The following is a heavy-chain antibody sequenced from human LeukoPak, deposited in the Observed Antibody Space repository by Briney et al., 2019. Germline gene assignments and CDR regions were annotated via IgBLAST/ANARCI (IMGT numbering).Heavy chain of an antibody. CDR2: INPNSGDT. J-gene: IGHJ3*01. CDR1: GGTFSSYA. CDR3: ARSVGSSPWDGFDL. Sequence: ASVKVSCKASGGTFSSYAISWVRQAPGQGLEWMGWINPNSGDTNYAQKFQGTVTMTRDTSISTAYMELSGLRYDDTAVCYCARSVGSSPWDGFDLWGQGTMVTVSS. V-gene: IGHV1-2*02. D-gene: IGHD1-26*01.